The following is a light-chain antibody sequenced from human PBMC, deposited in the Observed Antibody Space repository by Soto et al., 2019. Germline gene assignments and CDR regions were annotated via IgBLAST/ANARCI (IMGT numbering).Light chain of an antibody. CDR2: DAS. V-gene: IGKV3-11*01. J-gene: IGKJ3*01. CDR3: QQRSNWPPT. CDR1: QSVSSY. Sequence: EIVLTQSPATLSLSPGERATLSCRASQSVSSYLVWYQQKPGQAPRLLIYDASNRATGIPARFSGSGSGTDFTLTISSLEPEDFGVYYCQQRSNWPPTFGPGTKVD.